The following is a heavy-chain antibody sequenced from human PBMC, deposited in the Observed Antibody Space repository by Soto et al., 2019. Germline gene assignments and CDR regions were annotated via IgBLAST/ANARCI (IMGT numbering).Heavy chain of an antibody. D-gene: IGHD6-13*01. Sequence: QVQLVQSGAEVKKPGSSVNVSCKASGGTFSSYAISWVRQAPGQGLEWMGGIIPIFGTANYAQKFQGRVTITADESTSTAYMELSSLISEDTAVYYCARAGEYSSSWYNWFDPWGQGTLVTVSS. V-gene: IGHV1-69*01. CDR1: GGTFSSYA. CDR3: ARAGEYSSSWYNWFDP. CDR2: IIPIFGTA. J-gene: IGHJ5*02.